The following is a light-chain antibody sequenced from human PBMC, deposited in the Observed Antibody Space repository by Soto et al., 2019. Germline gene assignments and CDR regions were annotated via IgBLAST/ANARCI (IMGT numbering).Light chain of an antibody. J-gene: IGLJ3*02. CDR2: GVN. Sequence: QSALTQPASVSGSPGQSITVSCTGSSSDFGDDKYVSWYQQQPGKGPNLLIYGVNSRPSGISNRFSGSKSGDTASLTISGLQAEDEADYYCTSFARGSTLVFGGGTKVTVL. CDR3: TSFARGSTLV. V-gene: IGLV2-14*01. CDR1: SSDFGDDKY.